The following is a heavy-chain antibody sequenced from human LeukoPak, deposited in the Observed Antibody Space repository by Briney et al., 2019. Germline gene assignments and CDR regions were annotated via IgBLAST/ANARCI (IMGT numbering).Heavy chain of an antibody. CDR2: IYPGDSET. CDR3: ATRNDYRAFDI. CDR1: GYRFTSNW. Sequence: GESLKISCKGSGYRFTSNWIGWVRQMPGKGLEWMGIIYPGDSETKYSPSFQGQVTISADKSISTAYLQWSSLKASDTAMYYCATRNDYRAFDIWGQGTMVTVSS. V-gene: IGHV5-51*01. J-gene: IGHJ3*02. D-gene: IGHD4-11*01.